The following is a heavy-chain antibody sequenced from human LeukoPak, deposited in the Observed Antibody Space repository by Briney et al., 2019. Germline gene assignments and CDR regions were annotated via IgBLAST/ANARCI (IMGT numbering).Heavy chain of an antibody. D-gene: IGHD6-13*01. Sequence: ASVKVSCKASGYTFTSYGISWVRQAPGQGLEWVGWISAYDGNTNYAQRFQDRVTMTTDTSTTTAYMELRRLKSDDTAVYYCARDKVIASAGTPYGFDPWGQGTLVTVSS. CDR1: GYTFTSYG. V-gene: IGHV1-18*01. CDR2: ISAYDGNT. J-gene: IGHJ5*02. CDR3: ARDKVIASAGTPYGFDP.